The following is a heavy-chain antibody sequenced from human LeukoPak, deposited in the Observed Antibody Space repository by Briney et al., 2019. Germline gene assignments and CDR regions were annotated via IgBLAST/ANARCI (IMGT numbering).Heavy chain of an antibody. Sequence: SETLSLTCGVWGGSFSGCYGSWLRHPPGRGREGGGEINHSGSTNYNPSLKIRVTISVATSKNQFSLKLSSVTAADTSVYFCARGRADGYGVYELDYWGQGALVTVSS. CDR3: ARGRADGYGVYELDY. CDR2: INHSGST. CDR1: GGSFSGCY. J-gene: IGHJ4*02. D-gene: IGHD5/OR15-5a*01. V-gene: IGHV4-34*01.